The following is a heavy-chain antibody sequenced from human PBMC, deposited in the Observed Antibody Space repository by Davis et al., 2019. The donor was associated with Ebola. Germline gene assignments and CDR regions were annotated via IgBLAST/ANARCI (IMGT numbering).Heavy chain of an antibody. CDR3: AREAYCTSTSCYSGGFDY. D-gene: IGHD2-2*01. CDR1: GFTFSSFN. J-gene: IGHJ4*02. Sequence: GGSLRLSCAVSGFTFSSFNMNWVRQVPGKGLEWVSHINSRGNYIYYADSVKGRFTISRDNAKNSLYLQMNSLRAEDTAVYYCAREAYCTSTSCYSGGFDYWGQGILVSVSS. V-gene: IGHV3-21*01. CDR2: INSRGNYI.